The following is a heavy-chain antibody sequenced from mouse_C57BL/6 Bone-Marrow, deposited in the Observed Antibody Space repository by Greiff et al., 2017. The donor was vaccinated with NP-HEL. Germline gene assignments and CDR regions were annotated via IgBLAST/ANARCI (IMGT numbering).Heavy chain of an antibody. Sequence: QVQLQQPGAELVKPGASVKLSCKASGYTFTSYWMHWVKQRPGQGLEWIGMIHPNSGSTNYNEKFKSEATLTVDKSSSTAYMQLSSLTAEDSAVCYCASLVAYWGQGTLLTVSA. J-gene: IGHJ3*01. V-gene: IGHV1-64*01. CDR3: ASLVAY. CDR1: GYTFTSYW. CDR2: IHPNSGST.